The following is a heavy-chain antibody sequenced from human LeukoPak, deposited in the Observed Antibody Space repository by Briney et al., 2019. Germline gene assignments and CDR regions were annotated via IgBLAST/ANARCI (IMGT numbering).Heavy chain of an antibody. CDR1: GGSISSGDYY. Sequence: SQTLSLTCTVSGGSISSGDYYWSWSRQPPGKGLEWIGYIYYSGSTYYNPSLKSRVTISVDTSKNQFSLKLSSVTAADTAVYYCARYAIDHWFDPWGQGTLVTVSS. V-gene: IGHV4-30-4*08. CDR3: ARYAIDHWFDP. J-gene: IGHJ5*02. CDR2: IYYSGST.